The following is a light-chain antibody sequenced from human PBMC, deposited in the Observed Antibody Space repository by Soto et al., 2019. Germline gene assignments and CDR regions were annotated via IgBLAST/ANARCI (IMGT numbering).Light chain of an antibody. CDR3: HHFGSLPET. Sequence: EVVLTQSPGTLSLSPGERVTLSCRASQSVASSYLAWYQQQPGRAPRLLFYSASSRATGIPDRFSGSGSGTDFTLTISRLEPEDFAVYYCHHFGSLPETFGQGTNVE. CDR1: QSVASSY. CDR2: SAS. J-gene: IGKJ1*01. V-gene: IGKV3-20*01.